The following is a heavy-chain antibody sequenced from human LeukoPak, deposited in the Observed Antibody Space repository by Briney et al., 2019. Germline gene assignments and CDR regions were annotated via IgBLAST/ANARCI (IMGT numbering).Heavy chain of an antibody. CDR2: ITTSGSK. V-gene: IGHV3-69-1*01. D-gene: IGHD2-8*01. Sequence: GGSLRLSCAASGFTFSTYSINWVRQAPGKGLEWVSSITTSGSKSYADSVKGRFTISRDNAKNSLYLQMNSLRVEDMAVYYCARDRIGVGLMVYVTAYYFDYWGQGTLVTVSS. CDR1: GFTFSTYS. J-gene: IGHJ4*02. CDR3: ARDRIGVGLMVYVTAYYFDY.